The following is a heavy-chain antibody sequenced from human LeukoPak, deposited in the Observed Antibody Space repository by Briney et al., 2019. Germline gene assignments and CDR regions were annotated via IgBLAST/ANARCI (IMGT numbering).Heavy chain of an antibody. CDR1: GFSFSNNY. J-gene: IGHJ4*02. CDR3: AREAYGFRGIDY. Sequence: MSGGSLRLSCAASGFSFSNNYMSWIRQDPGKGLEWVSYISGSGTTIYYADSVKGRFTISRDNGKNSLYLQMNSLRAEDTAVYYCAREAYGFRGIDYWGQGTLVTVSS. V-gene: IGHV3-11*01. D-gene: IGHD3-10*01. CDR2: ISGSGTTI.